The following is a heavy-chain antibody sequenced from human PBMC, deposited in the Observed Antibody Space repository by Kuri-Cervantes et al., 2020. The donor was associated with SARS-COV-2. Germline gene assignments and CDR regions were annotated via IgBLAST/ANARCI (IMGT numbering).Heavy chain of an antibody. V-gene: IGHV4-34*01. D-gene: IGHD5-24*01. CDR3: ARKVEMATISH. CDR1: GGSFSGYY. CDR2: INHSGST. Sequence: SETLSLTCADYGGSFSGYYWSWIRQPPGKGLEWIGEINHSGSTNYNPSLKSRVTISVDTSKNQFSLKLSSVTAADTAVYYCARKVEMATISHWGQGTLVTVSS. J-gene: IGHJ4*02.